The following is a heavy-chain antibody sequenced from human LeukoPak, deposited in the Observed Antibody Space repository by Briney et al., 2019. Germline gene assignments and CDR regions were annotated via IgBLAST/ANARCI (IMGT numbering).Heavy chain of an antibody. CDR1: GGSISSYY. CDR2: IYYSGST. CDR3: ARDCSSTSCQDFGPYYFDY. Sequence: SETLSLTCTVSGGSISSYYWSWIRQPPGKGLEWIGYIYYSGSTNYNPSLKSRVTISVDTSKNQFSLKLSSVTAADTAVYYCARDCSSTSCQDFGPYYFDYWGQGTLVTVSS. J-gene: IGHJ4*02. V-gene: IGHV4-59*12. D-gene: IGHD2-2*01.